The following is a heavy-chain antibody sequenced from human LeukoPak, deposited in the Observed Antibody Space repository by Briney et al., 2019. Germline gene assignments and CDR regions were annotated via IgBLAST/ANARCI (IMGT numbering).Heavy chain of an antibody. D-gene: IGHD5-12*01. Sequence: GGSLRLSCAASGFTFRSFGIHWVRQAPGKGLEWVAFIRSDGISKYYADSVKGRFTISRDNSKSTLYLQVNSLGAEDTAVYYCAKGKIPPGGFHFDYWGQGTLVTVSS. CDR3: AKGKIPPGGFHFDY. V-gene: IGHV3-30*02. CDR1: GFTFRSFG. J-gene: IGHJ4*02. CDR2: IRSDGISK.